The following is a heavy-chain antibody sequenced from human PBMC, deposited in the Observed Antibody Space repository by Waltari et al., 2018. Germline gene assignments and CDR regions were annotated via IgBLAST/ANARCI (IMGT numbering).Heavy chain of an antibody. CDR1: GFTFSTYS. CDR3: ARGRDGYSQDVFDI. J-gene: IGHJ3*02. V-gene: IGHV3-48*01. D-gene: IGHD5-18*01. Sequence: EVQLVESGGGLVQPGGSLRLSCAASGFTFSTYSMNWVRQAPGKGLEWVSYISSSTSTTYYADDVKGRFTISRDNAKNSLYLQMNSLRAEDTAVYYCARGRDGYSQDVFDIWGQGTMVSVSS. CDR2: ISSSTSTT.